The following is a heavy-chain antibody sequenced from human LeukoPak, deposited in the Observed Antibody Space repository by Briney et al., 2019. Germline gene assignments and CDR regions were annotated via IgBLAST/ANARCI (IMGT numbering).Heavy chain of an antibody. CDR1: GGTFSSYT. CDR2: IIPILGIA. V-gene: IGHV1-69*02. CDR3: ARAGGNSVWYFDL. J-gene: IGHJ2*01. D-gene: IGHD4-23*01. Sequence: SVKVSCKASGGTFSSYTISWVRQAPGQGLEWMGRIIPILGIANYAQKFQGRVTITADKSTSTAYMELSSLRPEDTAVYYCARAGGNSVWYFDLWGRGTLVTVSS.